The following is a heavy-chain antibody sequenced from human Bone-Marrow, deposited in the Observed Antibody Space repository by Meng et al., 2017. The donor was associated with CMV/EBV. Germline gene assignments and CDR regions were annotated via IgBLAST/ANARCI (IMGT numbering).Heavy chain of an antibody. D-gene: IGHD6-19*01. V-gene: IGHV1-2*02. Sequence: TFTGYYMHWVRQAPGQGLEWMGWINPNSGGTNYAQKFQGRVTMTRDTSISTAYMELSRLRSDDTAVYYCARGVSGYSSGWPRRYFDYWGQGTLVTVSS. J-gene: IGHJ4*02. CDR2: INPNSGGT. CDR1: TFTGYY. CDR3: ARGVSGYSSGWPRRYFDY.